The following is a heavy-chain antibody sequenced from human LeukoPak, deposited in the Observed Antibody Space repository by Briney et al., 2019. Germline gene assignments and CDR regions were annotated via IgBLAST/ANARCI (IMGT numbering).Heavy chain of an antibody. CDR1: GFTFSSYS. CDR3: ARELLAGDYDIGASDY. Sequence: PGGSLRLSCVVSGFTFSSYSVNWVRQSPGKGLEWVSYISSSSSYIHYADSVKGRFTISRDNAKKSLYLQMNSLRAEDTAVYYCARELLAGDYDIGASDYWGQGTLVTVSS. V-gene: IGHV3-21*01. D-gene: IGHD3-9*01. J-gene: IGHJ4*02. CDR2: ISSSSSYI.